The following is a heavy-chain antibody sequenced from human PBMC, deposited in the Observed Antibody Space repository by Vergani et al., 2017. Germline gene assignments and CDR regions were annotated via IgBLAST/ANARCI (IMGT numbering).Heavy chain of an antibody. J-gene: IGHJ3*02. Sequence: QLQLQESGPGLVKPSETLSLTCTASGGSISSNSYYWGWIRQPPGKGLEWIGSVYYSGSTHYNPSLKSRVTISVDTSRTHFSLRLGSVTAADTAIYYCAMLDYLVGDYVQTSGTAFDIWGQGTMVTVSS. CDR2: VYYSGST. CDR1: GGSISSNSYY. CDR3: AMLDYLVGDYVQTSGTAFDI. D-gene: IGHD4-17*01. V-gene: IGHV4-39*02.